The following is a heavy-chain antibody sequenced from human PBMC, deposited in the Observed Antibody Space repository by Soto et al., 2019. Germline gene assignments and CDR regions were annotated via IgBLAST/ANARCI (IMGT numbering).Heavy chain of an antibody. D-gene: IGHD2-15*01. V-gene: IGHV3-30-3*01. CDR2: ISYDGSQK. J-gene: IGHJ4*02. CDR1: GFTFKSYA. Sequence: QVQLVESGGGVVQPGRSLRLSCAASGFTFKSYAMNWVRQAPGKGLEWLSIISYDGSQKYYADSVKGRFSISRDNSKNNIYLQMKHLRAEETAVYYWARIWLVFVVVRIASSWGVSDQWGQGTLVTVSS. CDR3: ARIWLVFVVVRIASSWGVSDQ.